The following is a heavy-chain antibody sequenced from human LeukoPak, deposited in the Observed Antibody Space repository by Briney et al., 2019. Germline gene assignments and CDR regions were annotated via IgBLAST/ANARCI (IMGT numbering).Heavy chain of an antibody. V-gene: IGHV3-23*01. Sequence: PGGALRLSCAASGFTFSSYAMSWVRQAPGKGLEWVSAISGSGGSTYYADSVKGRFTISRDNSKNTLYLQMNSLRAEDTAVYYCANSPLGWAGVFDYWGQGTLVTVSS. CDR2: ISGSGGST. CDR3: ANSPLGWAGVFDY. D-gene: IGHD2-15*01. CDR1: GFTFSSYA. J-gene: IGHJ4*02.